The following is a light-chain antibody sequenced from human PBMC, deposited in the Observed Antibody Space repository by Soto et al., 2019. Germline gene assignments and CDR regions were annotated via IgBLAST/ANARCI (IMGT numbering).Light chain of an antibody. Sequence: QSVLPQPASMSGSPGQSITISCTGTSSDVGGYNYVSWYQQHPGIAPKLLIYGVTNRPSGVSTRFSGSKSGNTASLTISGLQAEDEADYHCSSYTSASTLLYLFGTGTKLTVL. CDR1: SSDVGGYNY. V-gene: IGLV2-14*01. CDR2: GVT. J-gene: IGLJ1*01. CDR3: SSYTSASTLLYL.